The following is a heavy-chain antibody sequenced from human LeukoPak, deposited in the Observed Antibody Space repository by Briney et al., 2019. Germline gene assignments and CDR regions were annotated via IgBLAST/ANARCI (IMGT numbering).Heavy chain of an antibody. J-gene: IGHJ5*02. D-gene: IGHD5-24*01. CDR2: IYTSGST. V-gene: IGHV4-4*08. CDR1: GGSISSYY. CDR3: ARHRRHGYCYGDACSLSFWFDP. Sequence: SETLSLTCTVSGGSISSYYWSWIRQPPGKGLEWIGRIYTSGSTYYNPSLKSRVTISMDKSNNHFSLNLKPVTATDTSVYFCARHRRHGYCYGDACSLSFWFDPWGQGTLVTVSS.